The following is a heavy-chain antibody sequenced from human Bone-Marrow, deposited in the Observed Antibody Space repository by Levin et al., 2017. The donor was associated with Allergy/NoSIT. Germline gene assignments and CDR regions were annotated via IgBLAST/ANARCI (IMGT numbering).Heavy chain of an antibody. V-gene: IGHV3-11*01. CDR1: GFTFSDYY. CDR2: ITNSGRTI. J-gene: IGHJ4*02. CDR3: ARGSDSSGFYYFDY. Sequence: TGGSLRLSCAASGFTFSDYYMSWFRQAPGKGLEWLSYITNSGRTIYYADSVKGRFTISRDNAKNSLYLHMNSLTAEDTAVYYCARGSDSSGFYYFDYWGQGTLVTVSS. D-gene: IGHD3-22*01.